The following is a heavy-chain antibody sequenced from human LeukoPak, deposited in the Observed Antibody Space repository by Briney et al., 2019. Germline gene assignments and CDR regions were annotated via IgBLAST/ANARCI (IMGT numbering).Heavy chain of an antibody. CDR1: GFTFSSYA. Sequence: PGGSLRLSCAASGFTFSSYAMHWVRQAPGKGLQWVAVIWYDGSSKYYADSVKGRFTISRDNSKNTLYLQMNSLRAEHTAVYYCAREGGYGVGEAFDIWGQGTMVTVSS. CDR3: AREGGYGVGEAFDI. D-gene: IGHD4-17*01. V-gene: IGHV3-33*01. J-gene: IGHJ3*02. CDR2: IWYDGSSK.